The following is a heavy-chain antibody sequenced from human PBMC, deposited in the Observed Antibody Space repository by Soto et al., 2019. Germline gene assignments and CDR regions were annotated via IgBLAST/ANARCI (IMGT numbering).Heavy chain of an antibody. D-gene: IGHD5-18*01. CDR1: GFTFSDYY. CDR3: ARDLDTAMVRVYYYYNGMDV. CDR2: ISSSGTTI. V-gene: IGHV3-11*01. J-gene: IGHJ6*02. Sequence: QVQLVESGGGLVKPGGSLRLSCAASGFTFSDYYITWIRQAPGKGLEWVSYISSSGTTIYYADSVKGRFTISRDNAKNSVYLQMNSLRAEDTAVYYCARDLDTAMVRVYYYYNGMDVWGQGTTVTVSS.